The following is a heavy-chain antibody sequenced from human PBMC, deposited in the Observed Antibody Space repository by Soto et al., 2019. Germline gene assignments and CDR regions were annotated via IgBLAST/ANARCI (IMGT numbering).Heavy chain of an antibody. CDR3: ARSYSGGDAYFDY. V-gene: IGHV4-30-2*01. Sequence: SETLSLTCAVSGGSISSGGYAWAWIRQPPGKGLEWVGYIYQSGSTYYNPSLKSRVTIAADRSKNQFSLNLASVTAAGTAVYYCARSYSGGDAYFDYWGQGTGVT. CDR1: GGSISSGGYA. J-gene: IGHJ4*02. CDR2: IYQSGST. D-gene: IGHD3-10*01.